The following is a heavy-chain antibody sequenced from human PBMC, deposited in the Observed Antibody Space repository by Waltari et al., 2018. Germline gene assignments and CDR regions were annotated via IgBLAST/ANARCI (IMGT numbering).Heavy chain of an antibody. V-gene: IGHV4-34*01. Sequence: QVQLQQWGAGLLKPSETLSLPCAVYGGSFRGYYWSWIRQPPGKGLAWIGEINHSGSTNYNPSLKSRVTISVATSKNQFSLKLSSVTAADTAVYYCARGGYDYVWGSYPRRVWFDPWGQGTLVTVSS. D-gene: IGHD3-16*02. CDR3: ARGGYDYVWGSYPRRVWFDP. CDR1: GGSFRGYY. CDR2: INHSGST. J-gene: IGHJ5*02.